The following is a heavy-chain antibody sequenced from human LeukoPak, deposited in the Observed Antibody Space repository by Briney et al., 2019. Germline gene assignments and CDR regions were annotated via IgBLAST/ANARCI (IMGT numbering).Heavy chain of an antibody. V-gene: IGHV4-59*01. Sequence: SETLSLTCTLSGGSISSYYRSWIRQPPGKGLEWIGYIYYSGSTNYNPSLKSRVTISVDTSKNQFSLKLSSVTAADTAVYYCARVSRTFGGYGIFGYIDDWGKGTTVTVSS. CDR1: GGSISSYY. J-gene: IGHJ6*03. CDR3: ARVSRTFGGYGIFGYIDD. D-gene: IGHD3-16*01. CDR2: IYYSGST.